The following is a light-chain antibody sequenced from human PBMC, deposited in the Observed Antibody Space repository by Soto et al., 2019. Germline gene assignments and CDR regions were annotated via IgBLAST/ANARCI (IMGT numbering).Light chain of an antibody. Sequence: QSALTHPASVSGSPGQSITISCTGTSSDVGSYNLVSWYQQHPGKAPKLMIYEVSKRPSGVSNRFSGSKSGNTASLTISGLQAEDEADYYCCSYAGSSTYVFGTGTKVTVL. V-gene: IGLV2-23*02. CDR1: SSDVGSYNL. CDR3: CSYAGSSTYV. CDR2: EVS. J-gene: IGLJ1*01.